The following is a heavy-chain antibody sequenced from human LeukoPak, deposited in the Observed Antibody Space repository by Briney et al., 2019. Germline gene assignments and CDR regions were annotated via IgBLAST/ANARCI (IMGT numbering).Heavy chain of an antibody. CDR2: ISYDGSNK. J-gene: IGHJ4*02. CDR3: AKDCRYCSGGSYYY. V-gene: IGHV3-30*18. Sequence: GGSLRLSCAASGFTFSSYGMHGVRRARGKGLVWVAVISYDGSNKYYADSVKGRFTISRDNSKNTLYLQMNSLRAEDTAVYYCAKDCRYCSGGSYYYWGQGTLVTVSS. D-gene: IGHD2-15*01. CDR1: GFTFSSYG.